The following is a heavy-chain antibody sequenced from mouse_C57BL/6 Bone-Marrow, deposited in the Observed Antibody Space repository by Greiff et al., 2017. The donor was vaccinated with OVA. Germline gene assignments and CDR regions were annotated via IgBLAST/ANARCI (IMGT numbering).Heavy chain of an antibody. CDR1: GYTFTSYG. J-gene: IGHJ2*01. V-gene: IGHV1-81*01. CDR3: ASGYGGTPYFDY. Sequence: VQLQESGAELARPGASVKLSCKASGYTFTSYGISWVKQRPGQGLEWIGEIYPRSGNTYYNEKFKGKATLTADKSSSTAYMELRSLTSEDSAVYFCASGYGGTPYFDYWGQGTTLTVSS. CDR2: IYPRSGNT. D-gene: IGHD2-14*01.